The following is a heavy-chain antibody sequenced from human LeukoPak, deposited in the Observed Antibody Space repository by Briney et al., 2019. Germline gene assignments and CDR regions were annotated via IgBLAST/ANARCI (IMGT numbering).Heavy chain of an antibody. CDR3: AAGPYYDSSGYHPY. D-gene: IGHD3-22*01. V-gene: IGHV1-69*04. Sequence: GASVKVSCKASGGTFSSYAISWVRQAPGQGLEWMGRIIPILGIANYAQKFQGRVTITADKSTSTAYMELSSLRSEDTAVYYCAAGPYYDSSGYHPYWGQGTLVTVSS. CDR2: IIPILGIA. J-gene: IGHJ4*02. CDR1: GGTFSSYA.